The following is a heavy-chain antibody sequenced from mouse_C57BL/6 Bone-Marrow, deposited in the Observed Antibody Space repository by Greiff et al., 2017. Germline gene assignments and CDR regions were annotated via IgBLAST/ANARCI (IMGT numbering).Heavy chain of an antibody. CDR2: IDPEIGDT. CDR1: GFNIKDDY. D-gene: IGHD2-3*01. CDR3: SSFDGNYFDF. Sequence: VQLQQSGAELVRPGASVTLSCTASGFNIKDDYIHWVKQRPEQGLEWIGWIDPEIGDTEYASKFQGKATITSDTSSNTAYLQLSSLTSEDTAVYYYSSFDGNYFDFWGQGTPLTVAS. V-gene: IGHV14-4*01. J-gene: IGHJ2*01.